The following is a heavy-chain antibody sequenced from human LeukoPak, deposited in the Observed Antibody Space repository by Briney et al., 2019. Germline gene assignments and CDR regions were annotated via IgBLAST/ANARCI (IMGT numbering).Heavy chain of an antibody. D-gene: IGHD2-15*01. CDR2: IYHSGST. CDR1: GYSISSGYY. V-gene: IGHV4-38-2*01. J-gene: IGHJ6*03. CDR3: ARVTSPYCSGGSRGRENYYYYMDV. Sequence: SETLSLTCAVSGYSISSGYYWGWIRQPPGKGLEWIGSIYHSGSTYYNPSLKSRVTISVDTSKNQFSLKLSSVTAADTAVYYCARVTSPYCSGGSRGRENYYYYMDVWGKGTTVTVSS.